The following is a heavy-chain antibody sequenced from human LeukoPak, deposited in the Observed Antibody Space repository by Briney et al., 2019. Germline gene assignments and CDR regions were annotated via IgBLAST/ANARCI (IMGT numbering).Heavy chain of an antibody. V-gene: IGHV3-23*01. Sequence: PGGSLRLSCAASGFPFSSHAMSWVRQPPGKGLEWVAAISNGKTYYADSVRGRFAISIDDSTNTVYLHMNSLRDEDTALYHCVREAGYCAPVCVKTNWFDPWGQGTLVTVSS. J-gene: IGHJ5*02. D-gene: IGHD2-15*01. CDR2: ISNGKT. CDR1: GFPFSSHA. CDR3: VREAGYCAPVCVKTNWFDP.